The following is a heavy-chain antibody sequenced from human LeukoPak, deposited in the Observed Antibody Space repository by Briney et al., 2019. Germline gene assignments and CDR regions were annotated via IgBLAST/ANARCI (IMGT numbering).Heavy chain of an antibody. CDR1: GGSINSSSYY. CDR3: ASGSGWYRYFQH. J-gene: IGHJ1*01. Sequence: SETLSLTCTVSGGSINSSSYYWSWIRQPPGKGLEWIGEINHSGSTNYSPSLKSRVTISVDTSKNQFSLKLSSVTAADTAVYYCASGSGWYRYFQHWGQGTLVTVSS. V-gene: IGHV4-39*07. CDR2: INHSGST. D-gene: IGHD6-19*01.